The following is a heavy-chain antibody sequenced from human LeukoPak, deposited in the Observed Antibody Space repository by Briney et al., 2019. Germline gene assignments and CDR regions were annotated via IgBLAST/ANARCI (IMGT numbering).Heavy chain of an antibody. D-gene: IGHD6-13*01. CDR1: GFTFSSYA. V-gene: IGHV3-23*01. J-gene: IGHJ4*02. Sequence: TGGSLRLSCAASGFTFSSYAMSWVRQAPGKGLEWVSAISGSGGSTYYADSVKGRFTISRDNSKNTLYLQMNSLRAEDTAVYYCAKGISSSWYYFDYWGQGTLVTVSS. CDR3: AKGISSSWYYFDY. CDR2: ISGSGGST.